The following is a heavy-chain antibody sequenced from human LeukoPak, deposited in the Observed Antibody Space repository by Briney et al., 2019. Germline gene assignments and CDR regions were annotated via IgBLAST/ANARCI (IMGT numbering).Heavy chain of an antibody. CDR2: ISGSGGST. Sequence: GGSLRLSCAASGFTFSSYAMSWVRQAPGKGLEWVSAISGSGGSTYYADSVKGRFTISRDNSKNTLYLQMNSLRAEDTAVYYCAKPSAPTLMVRGFIALSHYYCMDGWGKGTTVTVSS. CDR1: GFTFSSYA. J-gene: IGHJ6*04. V-gene: IGHV3-23*01. D-gene: IGHD3-10*01. CDR3: AKPSAPTLMVRGFIALSHYYCMDG.